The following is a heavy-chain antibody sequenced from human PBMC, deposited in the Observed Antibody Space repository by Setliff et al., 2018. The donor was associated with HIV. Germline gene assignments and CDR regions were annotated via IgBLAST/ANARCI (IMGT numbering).Heavy chain of an antibody. CDR3: ARASYYYDSSGWVDY. Sequence: GGSLRLSCAVSGFTFEDYGMSWVRQAPGKGLEWVSYISSSSSYTNYADSVKGRFTISRDNAKNSLYLQMNSLRAEDTAVYYCARASYYYDSSGWVDYWCQGTLVTVSS. V-gene: IGHV3-11*03. CDR1: GFTFEDYG. J-gene: IGHJ4*02. D-gene: IGHD3-22*01. CDR2: ISSSSSYT.